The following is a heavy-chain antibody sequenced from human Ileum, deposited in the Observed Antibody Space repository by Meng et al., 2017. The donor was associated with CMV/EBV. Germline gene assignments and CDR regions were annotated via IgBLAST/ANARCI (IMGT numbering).Heavy chain of an antibody. V-gene: IGHV3-21*01. J-gene: IGHJ4*02. CDR1: TFSSYS. CDR2: ISSSSSYI. D-gene: IGHD3-3*01. CDR3: ARDLRAIFGVVRDWYFDY. Sequence: TFSSYSMNWVRQAPGKGLEWVSSISSSSSYIYYADSVKGRFTISRDNAKNSLYLQMNSLRAEDTAVYYCARDLRAIFGVVRDWYFDYWGQGTLVTVSS.